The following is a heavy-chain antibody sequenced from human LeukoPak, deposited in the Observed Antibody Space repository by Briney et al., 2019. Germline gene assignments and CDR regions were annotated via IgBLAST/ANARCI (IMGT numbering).Heavy chain of an antibody. V-gene: IGHV3-9*01. CDR3: AKARDTAMVTVFGY. J-gene: IGHJ4*02. CDR1: GFTFDDYA. CDR2: ISWNSGSI. Sequence: GGSLRLSCAASGFTFDDYAMHWVRQAPGKGLEWVSGISWNSGSIGYADSVKGRFTISRDNAKNSLYLQMNSLRAEDTALYYCAKARDTAMVTVFGYWGQGTLVTVSS. D-gene: IGHD5-18*01.